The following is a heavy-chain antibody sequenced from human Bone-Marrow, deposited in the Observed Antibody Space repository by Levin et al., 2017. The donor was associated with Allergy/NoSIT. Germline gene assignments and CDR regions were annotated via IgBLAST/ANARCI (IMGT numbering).Heavy chain of an antibody. CDR2: TSYTGGT. CDR1: GYSVSGLY. CDR3: AGDSASSRFVF. D-gene: IGHD3-16*01. J-gene: IGHJ4*02. Sequence: SETLSLTCTVSGYSVSGLYWTWIRRSPEKGLEWIGYTSYTGGTSYNPSLKSRLTISLDTSKNQFSLTLTSVTAADTALYYCAGDSASSRFVFWGRGSLVIVSS. V-gene: IGHV4-59*02.